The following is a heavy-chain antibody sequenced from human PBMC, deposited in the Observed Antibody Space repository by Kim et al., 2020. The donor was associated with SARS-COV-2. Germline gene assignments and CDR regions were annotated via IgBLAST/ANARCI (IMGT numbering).Heavy chain of an antibody. Sequence: GGSLRLSCTGSGFTFSSFGMNWVRQAPGKGLEWVSYSSSSGNLNKYADSVKGRFTLSRDNAKNSLYVEMNSMRAEDTAVYYCTRTIGDCSTRGCHARNYYQHYAMDLWGRGTTVTVSS. J-gene: IGHJ6*02. CDR1: GFTFSSFG. CDR2: SSSSGNLN. V-gene: IGHV3-21*05. D-gene: IGHD2-2*01. CDR3: TRTIGDCSTRGCHARNYYQHYAMDL.